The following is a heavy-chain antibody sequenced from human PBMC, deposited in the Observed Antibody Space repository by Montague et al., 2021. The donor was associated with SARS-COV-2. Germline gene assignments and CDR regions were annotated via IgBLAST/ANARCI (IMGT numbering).Heavy chain of an antibody. Sequence: SETLSLTCTVSGVSISSGTYYWSWVRQPPGKGLEWIGTINYSGKTYYNPSLKSRVTISVDTSKNQFSLKVTSVTAADTAVYYCARRAEWVHSWCFDPWGRGTLVTVSS. CDR3: ARRAEWVHSWCFDP. CDR2: INYSGKT. D-gene: IGHD3-3*01. V-gene: IGHV4-39*01. CDR1: GVSISSGTYY. J-gene: IGHJ2*01.